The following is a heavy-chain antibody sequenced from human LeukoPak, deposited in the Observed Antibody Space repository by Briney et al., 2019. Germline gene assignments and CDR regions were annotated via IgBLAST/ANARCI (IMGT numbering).Heavy chain of an antibody. D-gene: IGHD6-19*01. CDR2: ISNDGNNK. J-gene: IGHJ4*02. V-gene: IGHV3-30*03. CDR3: ARDDTGIAVAAI. CDR1: GFPFSTYG. Sequence: GGSLRLSCAASGFPFSTYGMHWVRQAPGKGLEWVAAISNDGNNKFYADSVKGRFTISRDNPKNTMNLQMNSLRAEDTAVYYCARDDTGIAVAAIWGQGTLVTVSS.